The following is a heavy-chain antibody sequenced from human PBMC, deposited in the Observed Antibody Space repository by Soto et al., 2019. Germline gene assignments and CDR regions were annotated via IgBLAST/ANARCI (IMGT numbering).Heavy chain of an antibody. J-gene: IGHJ4*02. CDR3: ARDVGYSSSAPRY. CDR1: GYTFTNYG. V-gene: IGHV1-18*01. D-gene: IGHD6-6*01. CDR2: ISSYSGTT. Sequence: ASVKVSCKASGYTFTNYGISCVRQAPGQGLEWLGWISSYSGTTYYAQSLQGRVTMTTDTSTSTAYTELTSLKSDDTAVYYCARDVGYSSSAPRYWGQGTLVTVSS.